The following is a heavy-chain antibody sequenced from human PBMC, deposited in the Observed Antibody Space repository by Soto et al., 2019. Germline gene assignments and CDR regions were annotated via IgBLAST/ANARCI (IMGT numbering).Heavy chain of an antibody. Sequence: PSETLSLTCAVSGGSISSGGYSWSWIRQPPGKGLEWIGYIYHSGNTAYNPSLSSRLTISLDTSKNHFSLKLHAATAADTAVYYFARGEYLNRSGYLHFQHWGQGPPVTVSS. V-gene: IGHV4-30-2*05. J-gene: IGHJ1*01. CDR1: GGSISSGGYS. D-gene: IGHD3-22*01. CDR2: IYHSGNT. CDR3: ARGEYLNRSGYLHFQH.